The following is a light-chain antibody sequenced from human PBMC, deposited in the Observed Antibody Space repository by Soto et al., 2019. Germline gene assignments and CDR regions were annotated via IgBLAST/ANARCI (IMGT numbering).Light chain of an antibody. CDR3: QQHNNWPPWS. CDR1: QSVGSY. J-gene: IGKJ1*01. CDR2: GTS. V-gene: IGKV3D-15*01. Sequence: ERVITGSPTTLCVSPGEIATLSFRASQSVGSYVAWYLQKPGQAPRLLIHGTSNRATGIPARFSGSGSGTEFTLTISSLESEDFAVYYCQQHNNWPPWSFGQGTKVDIK.